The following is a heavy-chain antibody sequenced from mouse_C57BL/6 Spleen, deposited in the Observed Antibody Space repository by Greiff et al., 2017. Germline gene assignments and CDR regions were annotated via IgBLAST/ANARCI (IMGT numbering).Heavy chain of an antibody. CDR3: ARVGIYYGSKGNWYCDV. D-gene: IGHD1-1*01. CDR1: GYTFTSYG. CDR2: IYPRSGNT. J-gene: IGHJ1*03. V-gene: IGHV1-81*01. Sequence: QVQLQQSGAELARPGASVKLSCKASGYTFTSYGISWVKQRTGQGLEWIGEIYPRSGNTYYNEQFKGKATLTADKSSSTAYMELRSLTSEDSAVXCCARVGIYYGSKGNWYCDVWGTGTTVTVSS.